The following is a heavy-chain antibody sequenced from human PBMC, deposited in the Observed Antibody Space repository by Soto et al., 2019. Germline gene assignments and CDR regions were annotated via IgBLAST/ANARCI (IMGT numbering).Heavy chain of an antibody. CDR3: ARDRLGYGDNNWFHP. CDR2: ISAYNGNT. CDR1: GYTFTSYG. Sequence: ASVKVSCKASGYTFTSYGISWVRQAPGQGLEWMGWISAYNGNTNYAQKLQGRVTMTTDTSTSTAYMELRSLRSDDTAVYYCARDRLGYGDNNWFHPWGQGTLVTVSS. J-gene: IGHJ5*02. D-gene: IGHD4-17*01. V-gene: IGHV1-18*01.